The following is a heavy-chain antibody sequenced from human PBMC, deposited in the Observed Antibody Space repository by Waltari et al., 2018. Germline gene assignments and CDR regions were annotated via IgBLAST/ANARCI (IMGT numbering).Heavy chain of an antibody. J-gene: IGHJ4*02. Sequence: EVQLVESGGGLVKPGGSLRLSCAASGFTFSSYSMNWVRQAPGKGLECVSSISSSSSYIYYADSVKGRFTISRDNAKNSLYLQMNSLRAEDTAVYYCARDPLDGYKYFDYWGQGTLVTVSS. D-gene: IGHD5-12*01. CDR3: ARDPLDGYKYFDY. V-gene: IGHV3-21*01. CDR1: GFTFSSYS. CDR2: ISSSSSYI.